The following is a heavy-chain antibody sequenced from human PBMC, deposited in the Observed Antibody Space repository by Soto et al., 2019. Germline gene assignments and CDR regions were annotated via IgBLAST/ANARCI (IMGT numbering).Heavy chain of an antibody. Sequence: QVQLQESGPGLVKPSQTLSLTCTVSGGSISSGGYYWSWIRQHPGKGLEWLVYIYYRGSTYYNPSLKSRVTISVDTSKNQFSLKLSSVTAAATAVYSCARETPSVRLFDYWGQGTLVTVSS. CDR1: GGSISSGGYY. J-gene: IGHJ4*02. D-gene: IGHD2-2*01. CDR2: IYYRGST. CDR3: ARETPSVRLFDY. V-gene: IGHV4-31*03.